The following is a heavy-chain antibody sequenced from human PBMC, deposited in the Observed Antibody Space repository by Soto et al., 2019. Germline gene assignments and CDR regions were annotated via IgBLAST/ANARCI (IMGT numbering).Heavy chain of an antibody. Sequence: SVEVCCKESGGTLSSNTRRWVRQDKEQGLEWMGRIIPILGIANYAQKFQGRVTITADKSTSTAYMELSSLRSEDTAVYYCAREGYYYGSGSYYNWAPLYVWGQGITVTVSS. V-gene: IGHV1-69*04. D-gene: IGHD3-10*01. CDR2: IIPILGIA. CDR1: GGTLSSNT. CDR3: AREGYYYGSGSYYNWAPLYV. J-gene: IGHJ6*02.